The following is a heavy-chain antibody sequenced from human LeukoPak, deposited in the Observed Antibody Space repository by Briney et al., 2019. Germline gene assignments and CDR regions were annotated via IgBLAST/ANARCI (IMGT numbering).Heavy chain of an antibody. CDR1: GLSFSGAA. V-gene: IGHV3-73*01. CDR3: AKGSSDYVWGSYRYFDY. J-gene: IGHJ4*02. CDR2: IRNKANHYAT. D-gene: IGHD3-16*02. Sequence: GGSLRLSCAASGLSFSGAAIHWVRQAPGKGLEWVGRIRNKANHYATTFAASVKGRFTISRDDSKNTLYLQMNSLRAEDTAVYYCAKGSSDYVWGSYRYFDYWGQGTLVTVSS.